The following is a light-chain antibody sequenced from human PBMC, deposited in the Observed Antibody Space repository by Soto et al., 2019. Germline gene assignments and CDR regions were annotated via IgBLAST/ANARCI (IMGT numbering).Light chain of an antibody. CDR3: QQNDDSPGT. CDR1: QSISSSY. J-gene: IGKJ1*01. CDR2: GAS. Sequence: IVLTQSPGTLCLSPGERATLSCRASQSISSSYLAWYQQKPGQAPRLLIYGASNRATAIPDRFSGSGSGTDFTLTISRLEPEDFAVYYCQQNDDSPGTFGQGTKVDIK. V-gene: IGKV3-20*01.